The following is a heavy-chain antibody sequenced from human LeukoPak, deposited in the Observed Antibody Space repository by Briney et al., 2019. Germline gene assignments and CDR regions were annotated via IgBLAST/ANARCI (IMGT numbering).Heavy chain of an antibody. D-gene: IGHD3-10*01. V-gene: IGHV3-48*03. Sequence: GGSLRLSCAASGFTFRNYAVNWVRQAPGKGLEWVSYISSSGSTIYYADSVKGRFTISRDNAKNSLYLQMNSLRAEDTAVYYCARVGLLWFGEPPYYFDYWGQGTLVTVSS. CDR3: ARVGLLWFGEPPYYFDY. CDR2: ISSSGSTI. CDR1: GFTFRNYA. J-gene: IGHJ4*02.